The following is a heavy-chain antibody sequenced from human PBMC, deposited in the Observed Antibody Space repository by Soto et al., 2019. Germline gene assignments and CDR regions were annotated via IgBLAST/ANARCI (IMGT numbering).Heavy chain of an antibody. CDR3: ARGEAMGDDT. CDR2: IKQDGSEK. D-gene: IGHD3-16*01. J-gene: IGHJ5*01. CDR1: GLTFSSYW. Sequence: EVQLVESGGGLAQPGGSLRLSCAASGLTFSSYWMTWVRQAPGKGLEWVANIKQDGSEKYYVDSVKGRFTMSRDNAKNSLYQQINNVRLENTAVYYCARGEAMGDDTWGHGTMVTVSS. V-gene: IGHV3-7*01.